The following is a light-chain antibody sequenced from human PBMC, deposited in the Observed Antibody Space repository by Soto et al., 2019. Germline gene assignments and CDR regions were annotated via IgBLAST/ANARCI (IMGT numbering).Light chain of an antibody. Sequence: QSVLTQPPSESRAPGQRVTIFGAGSSSNIGAGYDVHWYQQLPGTAPKLLIYGNSNRPSGVPDRFSGSKSGTSASLAITGLQPEDEADYYCLSYDSSLSGVVFGGGTKLTVL. CDR2: GNS. J-gene: IGLJ2*01. CDR3: LSYDSSLSGVV. V-gene: IGLV1-40*01. CDR1: SSNIGAGYD.